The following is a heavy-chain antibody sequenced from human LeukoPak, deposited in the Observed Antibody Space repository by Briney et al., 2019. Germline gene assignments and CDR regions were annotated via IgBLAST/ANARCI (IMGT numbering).Heavy chain of an antibody. D-gene: IGHD3-10*01. CDR3: ARDAAYGSGSLLVDY. Sequence: GGPLRLSCAASGFTFSSYSMNWVRQAPGKGLEWVSSISSSSSYIYYADSVKGRFTISRDNAKNSLYLQMNSLRAEDTAVYYCARDAAYGSGSLLVDYWGQGTLVTVSS. J-gene: IGHJ4*02. CDR1: GFTFSSYS. CDR2: ISSSSSYI. V-gene: IGHV3-21*01.